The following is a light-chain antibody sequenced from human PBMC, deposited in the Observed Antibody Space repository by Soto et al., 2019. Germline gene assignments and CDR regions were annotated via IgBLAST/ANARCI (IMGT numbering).Light chain of an antibody. V-gene: IGKV2-30*01. J-gene: IGKJ2*01. CDR1: QSLVYRDGNTY. CDR3: LQGTHWPYT. Sequence: DVVMTQSPLSLPVTLGQPASISCRSSQSLVYRDGNTYLNWFQQRPGQSLRRLIYKLSKRDSGVPDRFSGSGSGSDFTLNISMVEAEDVGVYYCLQGTHWPYTFGQGTKLEIK. CDR2: KLS.